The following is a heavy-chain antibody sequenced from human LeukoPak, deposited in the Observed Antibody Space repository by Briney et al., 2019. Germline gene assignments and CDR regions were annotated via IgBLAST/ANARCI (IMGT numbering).Heavy chain of an antibody. CDR3: ARDNYYYGSSGYYYNWFDP. V-gene: IGHV1-2*02. CDR1: GYTFTGYY. Sequence: GASVKVSCKASGYTFTGYYMHWVRQAPGQGLEWMGWINPNSGGTNYAQKFQGRVTMTRDTSISTAYMELSRLRSDDTAVYYCARDNYYYGSSGYYYNWFDPWGQGTLVTVSS. D-gene: IGHD3-22*01. CDR2: INPNSGGT. J-gene: IGHJ5*02.